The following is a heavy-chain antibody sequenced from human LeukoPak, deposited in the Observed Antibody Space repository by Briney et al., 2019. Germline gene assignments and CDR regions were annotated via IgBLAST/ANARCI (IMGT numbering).Heavy chain of an antibody. Sequence: GGSLRLSCAASGFTFSSYIMNWVRQAPGKGLEWVSSISSSSSYIYYADSVKGRFTISRDNAKNSLYLQMNSLRAEDTAVYYCARDSVVVVPAAIYYSNYAFDYWGQGTLVTVSS. V-gene: IGHV3-21*01. J-gene: IGHJ4*02. CDR1: GFTFSSYI. CDR2: ISSSSSYI. CDR3: ARDSVVVVPAAIYYSNYAFDY. D-gene: IGHD2-2*01.